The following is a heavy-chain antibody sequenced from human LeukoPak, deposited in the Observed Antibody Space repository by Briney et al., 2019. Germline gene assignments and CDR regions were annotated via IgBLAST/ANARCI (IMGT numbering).Heavy chain of an antibody. D-gene: IGHD2-15*01. CDR2: IYYSGST. CDR3: ARGYCSAGICWTFDP. CDR1: GGSISGYF. J-gene: IGHJ5*02. V-gene: IGHV4-59*01. Sequence: PSETLSLTCTVSGGSISGYFWNWLRQPPGKGLEWIGYIYYSGSTNYNPSLKSRVTISVDTSKNQFSLKLTSVTAADTAVYYCARGYCSAGICWTFDPWGQGTLVTVSS.